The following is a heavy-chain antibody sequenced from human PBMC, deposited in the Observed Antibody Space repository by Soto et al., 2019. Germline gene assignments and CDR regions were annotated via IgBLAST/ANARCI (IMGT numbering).Heavy chain of an antibody. CDR1: GFAFCTYG. V-gene: IGHV3-30*18. CDR3: AKGGSFDI. J-gene: IGHJ4*02. D-gene: IGHD3-16*01. Sequence: GWSQRLSRAASGFAFCTYGLHWVRQAPGKELEWVAIITSDVNYKYYADSVKGRFTISRDNSKNTLFLQMNSLRAEDTAVYYCAKGGSFDIWGQGTLVTVS. CDR2: ITSDVNYK.